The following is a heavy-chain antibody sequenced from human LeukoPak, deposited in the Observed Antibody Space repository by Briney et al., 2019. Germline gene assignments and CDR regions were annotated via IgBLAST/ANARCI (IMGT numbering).Heavy chain of an antibody. CDR2: INPNSGGT. V-gene: IGHV1-2*04. CDR3: ARDESELPTVVTPPGSAIGDY. D-gene: IGHD4-23*01. J-gene: IGHJ4*02. CDR1: GYTFTGYY. Sequence: ASVKVSCKASGYTFTGYYMHWVRQAPGQGLEWMGWINPNSGGTNYAQKFQGWVTMTRDTSISTAYMELSRLGSDDTAVYYCARDESELPTVVTPPGSAIGDYWGQGTLVTVSS.